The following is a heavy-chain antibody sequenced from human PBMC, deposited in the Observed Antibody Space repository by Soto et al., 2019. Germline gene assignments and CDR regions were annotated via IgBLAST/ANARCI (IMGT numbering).Heavy chain of an antibody. CDR2: IWYDGSNK. V-gene: IGHV3-33*01. CDR1: GFTFSSYG. CDR3: ATETRPPYYYYGMDV. D-gene: IGHD2-2*01. J-gene: IGHJ6*02. Sequence: GGSLRLSCAASGFTFSSYGMHWVRQAPGKALEWVAVIWYDGSNKYYADSVKGRFTISRDNSKNTLYLQMNSLRAEDTAVYYCATETRPPYYYYGMDVWGQGTTVTVSS.